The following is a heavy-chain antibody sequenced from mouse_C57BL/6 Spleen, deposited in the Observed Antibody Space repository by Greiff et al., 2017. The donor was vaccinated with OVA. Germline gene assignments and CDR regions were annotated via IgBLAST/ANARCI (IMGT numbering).Heavy chain of an antibody. CDR3: ARSGYGSSYDY. CDR1: GYTFTSYW. CDR2: IYPGSGST. J-gene: IGHJ2*01. Sequence: QVQLKQPGAELVKPGASVKMSCKASGYTFTSYWITWVKQRPGQGLEWIGDIYPGSGSTNYNEKFKSKATLTVDTSSSTAYMQLSSLTSEDSAVYYCARSGYGSSYDYWGQGTTLTVSS. D-gene: IGHD1-1*01. V-gene: IGHV1-55*01.